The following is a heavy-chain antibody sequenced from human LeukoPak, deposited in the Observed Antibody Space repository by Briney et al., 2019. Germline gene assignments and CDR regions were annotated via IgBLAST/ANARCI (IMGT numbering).Heavy chain of an antibody. J-gene: IGHJ6*03. CDR2: ISSSSSTI. D-gene: IGHD5-18*01. CDR1: GFTFSSYS. V-gene: IGHV3-48*01. Sequence: GGSLRLSCAASGFTFSSYSMNWVRQAPGKGLEWVSYISSSSSTIYYADSVKGRFTISRDNAKNSLYLQMNSLRAEDTAVYYCARDSTGYSYGSLPGYYYYYYMDVWGKGTTVTVSS. CDR3: ARDSTGYSYGSLPGYYYYYYMDV.